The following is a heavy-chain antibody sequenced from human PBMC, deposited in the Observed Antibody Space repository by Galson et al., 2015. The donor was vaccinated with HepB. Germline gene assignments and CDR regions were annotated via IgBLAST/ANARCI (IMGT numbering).Heavy chain of an antibody. J-gene: IGHJ3*02. D-gene: IGHD6-19*01. CDR1: GFTFSSYA. CDR3: ARVLGQWLVGLAFDI. Sequence: SLRLSCAASGFTFSSYAMHWVRQAPGKGLEWVAVISYDGSNKYYADSVKGRFTISRDNSKNTLYLQMNSLRAEDTAVYYCARVLGQWLVGLAFDIWGQGTMVTVSS. V-gene: IGHV3-30*04. CDR2: ISYDGSNK.